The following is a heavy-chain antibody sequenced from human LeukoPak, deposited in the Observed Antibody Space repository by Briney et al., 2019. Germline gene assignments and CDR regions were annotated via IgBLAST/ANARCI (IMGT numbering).Heavy chain of an antibody. CDR3: ARGTVTTYYFDY. CDR1: GVSINTYY. V-gene: IGHV4-59*01. Sequence: SETLSLTCSVSGVSINTYYWSWIRQPPGKGLEWIGYIHYSGGIKYNPSLKSRVTMSVDTSTNQFSLKLTPVTAADTAVYYCARGTVTTYYFDYWGQGSLVTVSS. D-gene: IGHD4-17*01. J-gene: IGHJ4*02. CDR2: IHYSGGI.